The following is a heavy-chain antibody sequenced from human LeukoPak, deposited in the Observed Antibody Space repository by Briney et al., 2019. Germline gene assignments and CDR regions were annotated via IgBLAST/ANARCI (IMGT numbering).Heavy chain of an antibody. V-gene: IGHV1-8*01. CDR2: MNPNSDNT. CDR1: GYTFTSYD. CDR3: ARVFTMIVSTGFDP. D-gene: IGHD3-22*01. Sequence: ASVKVSCKASGYTFTSYDINWVRQATGQGLEWMGWMNPNSDNTGYAQKFQGRVTMTRNTSVSTAYMELSSLRSEDTAVYYCARVFTMIVSTGFDPWGQGTLVTVSS. J-gene: IGHJ5*02.